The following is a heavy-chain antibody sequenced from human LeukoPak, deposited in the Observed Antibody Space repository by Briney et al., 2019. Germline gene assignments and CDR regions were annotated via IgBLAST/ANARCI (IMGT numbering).Heavy chain of an antibody. V-gene: IGHV3-15*01. J-gene: IGHJ4*02. CDR1: GFTFSHAW. D-gene: IGHD3-10*02. CDR3: TTVSYVGGY. Sequence: TGGSLRLSCAASGFTFSHAWMSWVRRAPGEGLEWVGRSKSKTDGGTTDYAAPVKGRFTISRDESKNMLYLQMNSLKIEDTAVYYCTTVSYVGGYWGQGTLVTVSS. CDR2: SKSKTDGGTT.